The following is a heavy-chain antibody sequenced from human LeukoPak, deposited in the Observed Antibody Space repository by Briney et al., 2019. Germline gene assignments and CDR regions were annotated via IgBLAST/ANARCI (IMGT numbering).Heavy chain of an antibody. Sequence: GASVKVSCKASGGTFSSYAISWVRQAPGHGLEWMGGIIPIFGTANYAQKFQGRVTITADESTSTAYMELSSLRSEDTAVYYCARGPYCGGDCYPNDYWGQGTLVTVSS. CDR3: ARGPYCGGDCYPNDY. CDR2: IIPIFGTA. V-gene: IGHV1-69*13. J-gene: IGHJ4*02. CDR1: GGTFSSYA. D-gene: IGHD2-21*02.